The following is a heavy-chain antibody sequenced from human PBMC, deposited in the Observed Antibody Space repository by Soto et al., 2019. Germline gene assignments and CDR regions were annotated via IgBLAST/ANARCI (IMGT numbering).Heavy chain of an antibody. CDR1: GFTFSTYG. Sequence: QVQVVESGGGVVQPGRSLTLSCAASGFTFSTYGMHWVRQAPGKGLEWVAIVSYDGSRKHYVDSVKGRFAISRDNSRNTLYLQLNSLRPEDTAMYYCAKELHGERDGYHCGADSWGQGTLVTVSS. CDR2: VSYDGSRK. J-gene: IGHJ4*02. D-gene: IGHD5-12*01. CDR3: AKELHGERDGYHCGADS. V-gene: IGHV3-30*18.